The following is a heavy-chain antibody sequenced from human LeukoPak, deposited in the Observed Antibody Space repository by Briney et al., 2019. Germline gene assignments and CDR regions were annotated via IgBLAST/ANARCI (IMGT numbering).Heavy chain of an antibody. CDR2: IIYDGSNK. CDR3: ARGVGETLSGWTLDY. J-gene: IGHJ4*01. D-gene: IGHD6-19*01. V-gene: IGHV3-30*04. Sequence: GGSLRLSCAASGFDFSSYAMHWVRQAPGKGLEWMAVIIYDGSNKNYADSVKGRFTISRDNPRNTLYMKMNSLRVEDTAVYYCARGVGETLSGWTLDYWGHGTLVAVSS. CDR1: GFDFSSYA.